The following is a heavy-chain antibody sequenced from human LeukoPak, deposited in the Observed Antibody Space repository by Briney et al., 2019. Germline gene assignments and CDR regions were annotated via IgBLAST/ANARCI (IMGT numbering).Heavy chain of an antibody. J-gene: IGHJ4*02. CDR3: AREGGPYRPLDY. Sequence: PSETLSLTCAVYGGSFSGYYWSWIPQPPGNGREWIGKIDQSRSTDYPPSLKSRVTMSVDTSKTQFSLKLSSVTAADTAVYYCAREGGPYRPLDYSGQGTLVTVAS. V-gene: IGHV4-34*01. CDR1: GGSFSGYY. CDR2: IDQSRST.